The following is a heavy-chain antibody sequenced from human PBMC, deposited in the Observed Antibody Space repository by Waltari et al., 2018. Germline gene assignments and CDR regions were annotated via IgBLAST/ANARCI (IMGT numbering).Heavy chain of an antibody. CDR3: AVYLRSSPFDP. Sequence: EVPLVESGGGLVMPGGTLRHHCAASGFSCRSYWMHWVLQAPGKGLVCVSRINSDGSTTGYADSVKGRFTISRYNTKNTLSLQMNSLRDEDTAVYYCAVYLRSSPFDPWGQGTLVTVSS. V-gene: IGHV3-74*01. CDR2: INSDGSTT. CDR1: GFSCRSYW. J-gene: IGHJ5*02. D-gene: IGHD5-12*01.